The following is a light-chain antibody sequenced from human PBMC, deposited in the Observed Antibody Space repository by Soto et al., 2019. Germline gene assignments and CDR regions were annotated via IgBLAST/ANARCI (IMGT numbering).Light chain of an antibody. CDR1: NSNVGKNF. CDR3: GTWDSSLTIGVI. CDR2: DNQ. V-gene: IGLV1-51*01. Sequence: QSVLTQPPSVSAAPGQKVSISCSGSNSNVGKNFVSWYQHVPGKAPKLLIYDNQKRPSGIPDRFSASKSGTLATLDITGLQTGDEADYYCGTWDSSLTIGVIFGGGTKLTVL. J-gene: IGLJ2*01.